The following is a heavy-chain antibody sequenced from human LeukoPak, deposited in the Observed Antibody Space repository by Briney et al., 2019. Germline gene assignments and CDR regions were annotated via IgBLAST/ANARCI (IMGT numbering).Heavy chain of an antibody. Sequence: GGSLRLSCVASGFTFSGYGMHWVRQAPGKGLEWVAFIRYDGSDKSSADSVKGRFTISRDNSKNTLYLQMNSLRAEDTAVYYCAKDTRYCSSTSCLWGQGTLVTVSS. D-gene: IGHD2-2*01. CDR1: GFTFSGYG. CDR3: AKDTRYCSSTSCL. V-gene: IGHV3-30*02. J-gene: IGHJ4*02. CDR2: IRYDGSDK.